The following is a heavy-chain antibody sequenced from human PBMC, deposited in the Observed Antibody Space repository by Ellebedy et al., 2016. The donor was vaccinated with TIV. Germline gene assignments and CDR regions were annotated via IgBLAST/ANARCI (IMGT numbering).Heavy chain of an antibody. D-gene: IGHD2-21*01. CDR3: ARDLSVVKDAFDI. J-gene: IGHJ3*02. V-gene: IGHV1-69*13. CDR1: GGTFSSYA. CDR2: IIPIFGTA. Sequence: ASVKVSCKASGGTFSSYAISWVRQAPGQGLEWMGGIIPIFGTANYAQKFQGRVTITADESTSTAYMDLSSLRSEDTAVYYCARDLSVVKDAFDIWGQGTMVTVSS.